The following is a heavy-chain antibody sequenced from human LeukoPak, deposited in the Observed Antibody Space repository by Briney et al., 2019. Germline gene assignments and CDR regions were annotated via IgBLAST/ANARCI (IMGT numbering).Heavy chain of an antibody. J-gene: IGHJ2*01. D-gene: IGHD1-14*01. V-gene: IGHV3-11*06. CDR1: GFTFSDEY. Sequence: GGALRLSCAASGFTFSDEYMSWIRQAPGKGLEWVSYISNSGSYTNYADSVKGRFAISRDNAKNSLYLQMNSLRDEDTAVYYCARAGGDWYFDLWGRGTLVTVSS. CDR3: ARAGGDWYFDL. CDR2: ISNSGSYT.